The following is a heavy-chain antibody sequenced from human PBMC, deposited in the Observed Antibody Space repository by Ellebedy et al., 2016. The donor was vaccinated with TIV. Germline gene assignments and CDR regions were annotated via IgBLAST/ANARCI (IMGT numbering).Heavy chain of an antibody. Sequence: GESLKISCAASGFTVSSSYMSWVRQAPGKGLEWVSLIYCGGSTYHADSVKGRFTISRDNSKNKLYLQMNSLRAEDTAVYYCARDGGVRGYSGYELWGQGTLVTVSS. D-gene: IGHD5-12*01. J-gene: IGHJ4*02. CDR2: IYCGGST. V-gene: IGHV3-53*01. CDR3: ARDGGVRGYSGYEL. CDR1: GFTVSSSY.